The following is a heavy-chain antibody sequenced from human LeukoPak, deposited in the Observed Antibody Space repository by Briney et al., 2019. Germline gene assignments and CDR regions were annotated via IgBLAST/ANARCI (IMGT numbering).Heavy chain of an antibody. D-gene: IGHD1-26*01. J-gene: IGHJ4*02. CDR1: GFDFSVQT. V-gene: IGHV3-7*01. CDR3: VRGGATGGRFEN. Sequence: GRSLRLSCAASGFDFSVQTMSWVRQAPGKGLAWVTRMKEDGSDVYYVDSVKGRFTISRDNRKKSLYLQMNSLRAEDTAVYYCVRGGATGGRFENWGQGILVTVSS. CDR2: MKEDGSDV.